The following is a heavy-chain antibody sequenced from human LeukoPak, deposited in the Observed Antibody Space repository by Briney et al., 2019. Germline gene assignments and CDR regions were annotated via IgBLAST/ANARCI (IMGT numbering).Heavy chain of an antibody. CDR1: GFTFSRSA. CDR2: IIYSGGAT. J-gene: IGHJ4*02. Sequence: GGSLRLSCAASGFTFSRSAMTWVRQGPGTGLEFVASIIYSGGATYYADSVRGRFTISRDNSKNTLYLQMNSLRAEDTALYYCAKDGLYYDGSEHVYYFDSWGQGTLVTVSS. D-gene: IGHD3-22*01. CDR3: AKDGLYYDGSEHVYYFDS. V-gene: IGHV3-23*01.